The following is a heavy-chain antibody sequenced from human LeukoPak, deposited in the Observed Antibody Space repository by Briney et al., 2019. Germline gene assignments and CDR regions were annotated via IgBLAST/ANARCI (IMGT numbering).Heavy chain of an antibody. V-gene: IGHV3-48*01. CDR1: GFTFSSYS. D-gene: IGHD5-18*01. CDR2: ISSSSSTI. J-gene: IGHJ4*02. CDR3: ARDGMQLWPPGFDY. Sequence: GGSLRLSSAASGFTFSSYSMNWVRQAPGKGLEWVSYISSSSSTIYYADSVKGRFTISRDNAKNSLYLQMNSLRAEDTAVYYCARDGMQLWPPGFDYWGQGTLVTVSS.